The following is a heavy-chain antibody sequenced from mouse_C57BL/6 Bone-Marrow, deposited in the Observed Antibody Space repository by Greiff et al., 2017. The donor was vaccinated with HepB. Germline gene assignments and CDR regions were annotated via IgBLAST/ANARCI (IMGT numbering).Heavy chain of an antibody. CDR1: GYTFTDYN. CDR3: ARKYGNYEGPMDY. CDR2: INPNNGGT. V-gene: IGHV1-22*01. J-gene: IGHJ4*01. D-gene: IGHD2-1*01. Sequence: VQLQQSGPELVKPGASVKMSCKASGYTFTDYNMHWVKQSHGKSLEWIGYINPNNGGTSYNQKFKGKATLTVNKSSSTAYMELHSLTSEDSAVYYCARKYGNYEGPMDYWGQGTSVTVSS.